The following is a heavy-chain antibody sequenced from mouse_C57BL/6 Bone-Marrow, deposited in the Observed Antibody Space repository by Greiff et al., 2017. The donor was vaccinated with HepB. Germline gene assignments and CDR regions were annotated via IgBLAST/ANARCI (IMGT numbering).Heavy chain of an antibody. Sequence: LQESGAELARPGASVKMSCKASGYTFTSYTMHWVKQRPGQGLEWIGYINPSSGYTKYNQKFKDKATLTADKSSSTAYMQLSSRTSEDSAVYYCARSEAYYSNYYAMDYWGQGTSVTVSS. D-gene: IGHD2-5*01. CDR2: INPSSGYT. J-gene: IGHJ4*01. V-gene: IGHV1-4*01. CDR3: ARSEAYYSNYYAMDY. CDR1: GYTFTSYT.